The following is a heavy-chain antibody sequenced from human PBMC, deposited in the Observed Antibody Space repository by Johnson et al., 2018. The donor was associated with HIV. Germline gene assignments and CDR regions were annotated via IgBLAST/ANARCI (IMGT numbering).Heavy chain of an antibody. CDR2: IGTAGDT. V-gene: IGHV3-13*01. CDR3: AKDEEGYCSGGSCYANAFDI. J-gene: IGHJ3*02. CDR1: GFTFDDYG. Sequence: VQLVESGGGVVRPGGSLRLSCAASGFTFDDYGMSWIRQAPGKGLEWVSAIGTAGDTYYPGSVKGRFPISRENAKNSLYLQMNSRRAEDTAVYYCAKDEEGYCSGGSCYANAFDIWGQGTMVTVSS. D-gene: IGHD2-15*01.